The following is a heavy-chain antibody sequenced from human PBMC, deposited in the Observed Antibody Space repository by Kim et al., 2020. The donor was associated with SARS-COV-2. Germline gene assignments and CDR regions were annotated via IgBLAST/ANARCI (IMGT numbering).Heavy chain of an antibody. CDR1: GGSISSGGYY. J-gene: IGHJ5*02. V-gene: IGHV4-31*03. CDR2: IYYSGST. D-gene: IGHD3-3*01. Sequence: SETLSLTCTVSGGSISSGGYYWSWIRQHPGKGLEWIGYIYYSGSTYYNPSLKSRVTISVDTSKNQFSLKLSSVTAADTAVYYCARAYDFWSGYPNWFDPWGQGTLVTVSS. CDR3: ARAYDFWSGYPNWFDP.